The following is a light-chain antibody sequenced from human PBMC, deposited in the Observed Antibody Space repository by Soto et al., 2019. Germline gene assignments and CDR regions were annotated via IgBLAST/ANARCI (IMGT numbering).Light chain of an antibody. V-gene: IGKV3-20*01. CDR2: DAS. J-gene: IGKJ1*01. Sequence: EIVMTQSPATLSVSPGERATLSCRASQSVSDYLAWYQQRPGQAPRLLIYDASSRATGIPDRFSGSGSGTDFTLTISGLEPEDFAVYYCQQYGSSPGTFGQGTKVDIK. CDR3: QQYGSSPGT. CDR1: QSVSDY.